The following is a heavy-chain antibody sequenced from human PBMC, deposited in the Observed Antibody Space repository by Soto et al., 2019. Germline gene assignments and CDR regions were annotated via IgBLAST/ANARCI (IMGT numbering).Heavy chain of an antibody. D-gene: IGHD6-13*01. J-gene: IGHJ6*02. V-gene: IGHV4-39*01. Sequence: QLQLQESGPGLVKPSETLSLTCTVSGGSISSSSYYWGWIRQPPGKGLEWIGSIYYSGSTYYNPSLKSRVTISVHTSKNQFSLKLSSVTAADTAVYYCARLFGAAGTNYYYGMDVWGQGTTVTVSS. CDR2: IYYSGST. CDR3: ARLFGAAGTNYYYGMDV. CDR1: GGSISSSSYY.